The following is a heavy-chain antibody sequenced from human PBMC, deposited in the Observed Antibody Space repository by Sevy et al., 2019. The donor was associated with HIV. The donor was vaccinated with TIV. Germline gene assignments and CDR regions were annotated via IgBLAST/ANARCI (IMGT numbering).Heavy chain of an antibody. D-gene: IGHD3-22*01. J-gene: IGHJ6*02. CDR3: TTHPSSSFAMMVVAEAGMDV. V-gene: IGHV3-15*01. CDR1: GFTFSNPW. CDR2: IKSKSDGGKT. Sequence: GGSLRLSCVASGFTFSNPWMSWVRQAPGKGLEWVGRIKSKSDGGKTDYAAPVKGRFAISRVDSRNTLYLQMNSLKIEDTAVYYCTTHPSSSFAMMVVAEAGMDVWGQGTTVTVSS.